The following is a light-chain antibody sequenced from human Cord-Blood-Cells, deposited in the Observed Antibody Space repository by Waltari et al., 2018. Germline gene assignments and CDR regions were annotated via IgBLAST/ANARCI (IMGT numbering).Light chain of an antibody. V-gene: IGLV2-11*01. CDR2: DVS. J-gene: IGLJ3*02. Sequence: QSALTPPRSVSGSPGQSVTISCSGTSSDVGGYNYVSWYQPHPGKAPKLMIYDVSKRPSGVPDRFSGSKSGNTASLTISGLQAEDEADYYCCSYAGSYAWVFGGGTKLTVL. CDR1: SSDVGGYNY. CDR3: CSYAGSYAWV.